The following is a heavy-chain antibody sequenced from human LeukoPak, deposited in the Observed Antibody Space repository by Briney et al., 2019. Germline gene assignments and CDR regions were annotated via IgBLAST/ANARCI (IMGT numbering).Heavy chain of an antibody. D-gene: IGHD6-13*01. V-gene: IGHV3-23*01. Sequence: PGGSLRLSCAASGFTFSSYAMSWVRQAPGKGLEWVSAISGSGGSTYYADSVKGRFTISRDNAKNSLYLQMNSLRAEDTAVYYCARLGIAAAVDLPYYYGMDVWGQGTTVTVSS. J-gene: IGHJ6*02. CDR2: ISGSGGST. CDR3: ARLGIAAAVDLPYYYGMDV. CDR1: GFTFSSYA.